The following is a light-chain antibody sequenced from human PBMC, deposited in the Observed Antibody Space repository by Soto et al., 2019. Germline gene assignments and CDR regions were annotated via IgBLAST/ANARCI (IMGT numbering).Light chain of an antibody. CDR1: SSDVGGYNY. CDR2: EVS. V-gene: IGLV2-14*01. Sequence: QSALTQPPSVSGSPGQSITISCTGTSSDVGGYNYVSWYQQHPGKAPKPMIYEVSNRPSGVSNRFSGSKSGNTATLTLSGPQAEDEADYYCSSYTSTNNIVIFGGGTKLTVL. CDR3: SSYTSTNNIVI. J-gene: IGLJ2*01.